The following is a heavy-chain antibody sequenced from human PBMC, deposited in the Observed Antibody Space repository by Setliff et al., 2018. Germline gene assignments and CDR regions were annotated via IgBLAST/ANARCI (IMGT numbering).Heavy chain of an antibody. CDR1: GDPFNAYG. J-gene: IGHJ6*03. CDR3: ARGPSPTVTPSRLIYFYHMDV. V-gene: IGHV1-69*10. CDR2: IIPVLGMT. Sequence: ASVKVSCKASGDPFNAYGVSWVRQAPGQGLEWMGAIIPVLGMTDYAQKFQGRLTITADQSTTTVYMELSSLRFADTALYYCARGPSPTVTPSRLIYFYHMDVWGTGTTVTVSS. D-gene: IGHD4-17*01.